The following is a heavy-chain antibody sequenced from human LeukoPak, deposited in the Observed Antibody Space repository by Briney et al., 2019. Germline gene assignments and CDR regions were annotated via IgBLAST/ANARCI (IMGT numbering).Heavy chain of an antibody. D-gene: IGHD1/OR15-1a*01. Sequence: SETLSLTCTVSGVSISGYYWIWIRQPPGRSLEYIGSIFYRESFSYGGTTFYNPSLQSRVTISVDTSKSAFSLRLNSVTAADTAVYYCARQISGNKDYWGQGTLGTVSS. J-gene: IGHJ4*02. CDR1: GVSISGYY. CDR2: IFYRESFSYGGTT. V-gene: IGHV4-59*05. CDR3: ARQISGNKDY.